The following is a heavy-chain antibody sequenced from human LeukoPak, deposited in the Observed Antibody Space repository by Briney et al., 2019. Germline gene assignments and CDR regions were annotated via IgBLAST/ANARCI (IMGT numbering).Heavy chain of an antibody. J-gene: IGHJ4*02. Sequence: PGGSLRLSCAVSGFIFSSNWMSWVRHAPGKGLEWVANIKQDGSERYYVDSVKGRFTISRDNAKNSLYLQMNSLRAEDTAVYYCARVLRYFDWLTDYFDYWGQGTLVTVSS. CDR1: GFIFSSNW. CDR2: IKQDGSER. V-gene: IGHV3-7*01. D-gene: IGHD3-9*01. CDR3: ARVLRYFDWLTDYFDY.